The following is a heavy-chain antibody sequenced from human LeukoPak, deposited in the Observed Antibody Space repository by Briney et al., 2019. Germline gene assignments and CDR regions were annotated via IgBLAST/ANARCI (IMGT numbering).Heavy chain of an antibody. V-gene: IGHV3-21*01. CDR3: ARDPRRDDY. J-gene: IGHJ4*02. CDR1: GFTLSSYA. Sequence: PGGSLRLYCAASGFTLSSYAMSWVRQAPGKGLEWVSSISSSSSYIYYADSVKGRFTISRDNAKNSLYLQMNSLRAEDTAVYYCARDPRRDDYWGQGTLVTVSS. CDR2: ISSSSSYI.